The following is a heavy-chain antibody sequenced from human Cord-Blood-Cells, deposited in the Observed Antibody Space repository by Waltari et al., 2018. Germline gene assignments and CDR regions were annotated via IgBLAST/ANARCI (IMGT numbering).Heavy chain of an antibody. V-gene: IGHV5-51*01. J-gene: IGHJ4*02. Sequence: AEVKKPGESLKISCKGSGYSFTSYWIGWVRQMPGKGLEWMGIIYPGDSDTRYSPSFQGQDTISADKSISTAYLQWSSLKASDTAMYYCARSPPGYYGLGRYVGYYFDYWGQGTLVTVSS. CDR2: IYPGDSDT. D-gene: IGHD3-10*01. CDR3: ARSPPGYYGLGRYVGYYFDY. CDR1: GYSFTSYW.